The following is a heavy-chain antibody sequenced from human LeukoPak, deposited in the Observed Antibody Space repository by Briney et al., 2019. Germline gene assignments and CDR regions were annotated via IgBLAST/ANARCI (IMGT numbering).Heavy chain of an antibody. CDR3: TRYNNDHFDY. CDR1: GFTFGGYG. D-gene: IGHD1-14*01. J-gene: IGHJ4*02. V-gene: IGHV3-33*01. Sequence: GGSLRLSCAGSGFTFGGYGMHWFRQTPGQGLEWVAVIAYDGSRAFYADSVKGRFTISRDNSKNTMSVQMDDLRAEDTAVYYCTRYNNDHFDYWGQGTLVTVSS. CDR2: IAYDGSRA.